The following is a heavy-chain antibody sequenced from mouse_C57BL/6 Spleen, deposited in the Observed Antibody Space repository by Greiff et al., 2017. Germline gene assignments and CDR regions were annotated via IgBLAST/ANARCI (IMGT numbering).Heavy chain of an antibody. D-gene: IGHD2-1*01. J-gene: IGHJ3*01. Sequence: QVQLKESGAELVMPGASVKLSCKASGYTFTSYWMHWVKQRPGQGLEWIGEIDPSDSYTNYNQKFKGKSTLTVDKSSSTAYMQLSSLTSEDSAVYYCARPYGNYSWFAYWGQGTLVTVSA. V-gene: IGHV1-69*01. CDR2: IDPSDSYT. CDR3: ARPYGNYSWFAY. CDR1: GYTFTSYW.